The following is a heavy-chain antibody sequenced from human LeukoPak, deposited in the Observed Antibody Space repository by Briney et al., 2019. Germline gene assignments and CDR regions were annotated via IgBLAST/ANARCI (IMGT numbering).Heavy chain of an antibody. D-gene: IGHD2-8*01. Sequence: GGSLRLSCAASGFTFNSYWMHWVRQAPGKGLVGVSRINSDGSGTSDADFVKGRFTISRDNFKNTLYLQMNSLRAEDTAMYYCARDRLTNDAFDIWGQGTMVTVSS. CDR1: GFTFNSYW. V-gene: IGHV3-74*01. CDR3: ARDRLTNDAFDI. CDR2: INSDGSGT. J-gene: IGHJ3*02.